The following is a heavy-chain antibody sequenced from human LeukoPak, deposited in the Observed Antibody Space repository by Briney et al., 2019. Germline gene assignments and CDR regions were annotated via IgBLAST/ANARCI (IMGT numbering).Heavy chain of an antibody. CDR1: GYTFSDYY. Sequence: ASVKVSCKASGYTFSDYYMHWVRQAPGQGLEWMGWINPNSGDTNYAQNFQGRVTMTRDTSISTAYMELSRLRSDDTAVYYCARDLGGSGSYYGGVGGVKSDYWGQGTLVTVSS. CDR3: ARDLGGSGSYYGGVGGVKSDY. CDR2: INPNSGDT. V-gene: IGHV1-2*02. D-gene: IGHD3-10*01. J-gene: IGHJ4*02.